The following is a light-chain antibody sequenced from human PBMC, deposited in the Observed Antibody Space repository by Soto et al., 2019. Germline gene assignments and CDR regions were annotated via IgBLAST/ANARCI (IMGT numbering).Light chain of an antibody. V-gene: IGKV3-20*01. J-gene: IGKJ2*01. CDR2: GAS. CDR1: QSVSSSY. CDR3: QQYGSSPLYT. Sequence: EIVLTQSPGTLSLSPGERATLSCRASQSVSSSYLGWYQQKPGQAPRLLIYGASSSATCIPDRFSGSGSGTDFTPTISRLEHEDFAVYYCQQYGSSPLYTFGQGTKLEIK.